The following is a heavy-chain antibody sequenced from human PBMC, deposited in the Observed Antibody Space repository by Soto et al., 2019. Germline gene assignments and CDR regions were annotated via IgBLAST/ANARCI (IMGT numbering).Heavy chain of an antibody. V-gene: IGHV4-30-2*01. D-gene: IGHD1-26*01. J-gene: IGHJ4*02. CDR1: GGSISSGGYS. Sequence: SETLSLTCAVSGGSISSGGYSWSWIRQPPGKGLEWIGYIYHSGSTYYNPSLKSRVTISVDRSKNQFSLKLSSVTAADTAVYYCARGPIVGATKAFDYWGQGTLVTVPQ. CDR3: ARGPIVGATKAFDY. CDR2: IYHSGST.